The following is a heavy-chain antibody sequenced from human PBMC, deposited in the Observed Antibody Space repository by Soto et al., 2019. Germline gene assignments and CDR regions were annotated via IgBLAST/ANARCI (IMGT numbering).Heavy chain of an antibody. CDR2: IYYIGST. CDR3: ARGYYGSGTFNY. D-gene: IGHD3-10*01. CDR1: GGSLSSGSYC. Sequence: SETLSLTCTVSGGSLSSGSYCWSWIRQPPGKGLEWIGYIYYIGSTNYNPSLKSRVTMSVDTSKNQFSLKLSAVTAADTAIYYCARGYYGSGTFNYWGRGTLVTVSS. J-gene: IGHJ4*02. V-gene: IGHV4-61*01.